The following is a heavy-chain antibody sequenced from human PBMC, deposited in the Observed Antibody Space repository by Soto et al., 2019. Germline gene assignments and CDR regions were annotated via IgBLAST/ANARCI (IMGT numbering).Heavy chain of an antibody. CDR1: GFTFSSYG. V-gene: IGHV3-33*01. CDR3: ARDGEAAAGTLAGGMDV. J-gene: IGHJ6*02. CDR2: IWYDGSNK. Sequence: PGGSLRLSCAASGFTFSSYGMHWVRQTPGKGLEWVAVIWYDGSNKYYADSVKGRFTISRDNSKNTLYLQMNSLRAEDTAVYYCARDGEAAAGTLAGGMDVWGQGTTVTVSS. D-gene: IGHD6-13*01.